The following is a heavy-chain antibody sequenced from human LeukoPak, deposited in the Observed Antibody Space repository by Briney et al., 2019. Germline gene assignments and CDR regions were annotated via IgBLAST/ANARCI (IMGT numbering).Heavy chain of an antibody. Sequence: GASVKVPCKTSGGTFRSHTFGWVRQAPGQGLEWMGRITPVINSAKYAQKFRDRLTITADTITVTAYMELSSLTPDDTAVYYCTRVNLRGSQYNWFDPWGQGTRVIVSS. J-gene: IGHJ5*02. CDR3: TRVNLRGSQYNWFDP. D-gene: IGHD1-26*01. V-gene: IGHV1-69*08. CDR2: ITPVINSA. CDR1: GGTFRSHT.